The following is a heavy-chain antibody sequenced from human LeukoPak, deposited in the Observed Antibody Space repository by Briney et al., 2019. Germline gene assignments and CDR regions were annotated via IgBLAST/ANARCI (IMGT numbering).Heavy chain of an antibody. CDR1: GFTVSSNY. V-gene: IGHV3-53*01. Sequence: GGSLRLSCAASGFTVSSNYMAWVRQAPGKGLAWVSVIYSGGTIYYADSVKGRFTISRDNSKNALYLQMNSLRAEDTAVYYCARDARRLSSSWDYWGQGTLVTVSS. CDR2: IYSGGTI. J-gene: IGHJ4*02. D-gene: IGHD6-13*01. CDR3: ARDARRLSSSWDY.